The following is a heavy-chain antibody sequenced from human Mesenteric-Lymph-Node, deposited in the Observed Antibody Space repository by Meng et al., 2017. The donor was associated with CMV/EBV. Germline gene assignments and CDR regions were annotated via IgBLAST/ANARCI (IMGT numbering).Heavy chain of an antibody. CDR2: ISSSGSTI. J-gene: IGHJ3*02. CDR3: ARRRNGDRAFDM. Sequence: GGSLRLSCAASGFTFSDYYRSWIRQAPGKGLEWVSYISSSGSTIYYADSVKGRFTISKDNAKNSLYLQMNSLRAEDTALYYCARRRNGDRAFDMWGQGTMVTVSS. V-gene: IGHV3-11*01. D-gene: IGHD7-27*01. CDR1: GFTFSDYY.